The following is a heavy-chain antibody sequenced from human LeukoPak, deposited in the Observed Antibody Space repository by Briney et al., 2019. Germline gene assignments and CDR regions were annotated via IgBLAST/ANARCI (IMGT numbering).Heavy chain of an antibody. CDR1: GFIYSDYW. D-gene: IGHD6-19*01. V-gene: IGHV3-7*01. J-gene: IGHJ5*02. CDR2: IKTDGSEK. Sequence: PGGSLRLSCAACGFIYSDYWMSWVRQAPGKGLEWVANIKTDGSEKYYVDSVKGRFTISRDNAKNSLYLQMSSLRAEDTAVYYCARGGWRPDPWGQGTLVTVSS. CDR3: ARGGWRPDP.